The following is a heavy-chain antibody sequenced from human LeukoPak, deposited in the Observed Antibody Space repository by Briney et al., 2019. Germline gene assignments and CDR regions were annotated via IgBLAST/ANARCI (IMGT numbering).Heavy chain of an antibody. J-gene: IGHJ6*02. CDR1: GFTASGSA. D-gene: IGHD2-2*01. V-gene: IGHV3-73*01. CDR3: ISSGLREYQYYGMDV. Sequence: GGCLRLSCAASGFTASGSAIHWVRQASGKGLEWIGHIRSKANNYATAYIASVKGRFSLSRDDSKNMAFLQMNSLETEDTAVYYCISSGLREYQYYGMDVWGQGTTVTVSS. CDR2: IRSKANNYAT.